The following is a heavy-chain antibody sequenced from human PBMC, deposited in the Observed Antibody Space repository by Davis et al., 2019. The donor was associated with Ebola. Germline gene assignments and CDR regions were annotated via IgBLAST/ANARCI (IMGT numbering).Heavy chain of an antibody. V-gene: IGHV4-59*08. Sequence: SETLSLTCTVSGGSISSYYWSWIRQPPGKGLEWIGYIYYSGSTNYNPSLKSRVTISVDTSKNQFSLKLSSVTAADTAVYYCASRYDSGYYYYGMDVWGQGTTVTVSS. CDR3: ASRYDSGYYYYGMDV. CDR2: IYYSGST. J-gene: IGHJ6*02. CDR1: GGSISSYY. D-gene: IGHD5-12*01.